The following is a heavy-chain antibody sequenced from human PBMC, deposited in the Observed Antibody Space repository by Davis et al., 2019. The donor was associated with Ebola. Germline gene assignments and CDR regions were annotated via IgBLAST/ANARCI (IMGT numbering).Heavy chain of an antibody. CDR1: GYTFTSYG. Sequence: ASVKVSCKASGYTFTSYGISWVRQAPGQGLEWMGWISAYNGNTNYAQKLQGRVTMTTDTSTSTAYMELRSLRSDDTAVYYRARDLGIIATRGTDDYWGQGTLVNGSS. J-gene: IGHJ4*02. V-gene: IGHV1-18*01. D-gene: IGHD6-13*01. CDR2: ISAYNGNT. CDR3: ARDLGIIATRGTDDY.